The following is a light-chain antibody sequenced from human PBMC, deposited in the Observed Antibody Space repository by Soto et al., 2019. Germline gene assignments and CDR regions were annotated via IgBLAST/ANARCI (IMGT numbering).Light chain of an antibody. J-gene: IGLJ1*01. CDR2: EDS. CDR3: CSYAGSNSYV. V-gene: IGLV2-23*01. CDR1: NSDVGSYKL. Sequence: ALTQPASVSGSPGQSITISCIGTNSDVGSYKLVSWYQQHPGKAPKLMIYEDSRRPSGVSNRFSGSKSGNTASLTISGLQAEDEADYHCCSYAGSNSYVFGTGTKVTVL.